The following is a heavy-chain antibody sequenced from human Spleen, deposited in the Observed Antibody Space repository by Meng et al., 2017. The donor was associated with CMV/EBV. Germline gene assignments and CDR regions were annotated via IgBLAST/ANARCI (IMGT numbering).Heavy chain of an antibody. D-gene: IGHD2-15*01. J-gene: IGHJ5*02. CDR3: ARDRVVVVVAANNWFDP. CDR2: INPNSGGT. CDR1: GYTFTGYY. V-gene: IGHV1-2*02. Sequence: ASMKVSCKASGYTFTGYYMHWVRQAPGQGLEWMGWINPNSGGTNYAQKFQGRVTMTRDTSISTAYMELSRLRSDDTAVYYCARDRVVVVVAANNWFDPWGQGTLVTVSS.